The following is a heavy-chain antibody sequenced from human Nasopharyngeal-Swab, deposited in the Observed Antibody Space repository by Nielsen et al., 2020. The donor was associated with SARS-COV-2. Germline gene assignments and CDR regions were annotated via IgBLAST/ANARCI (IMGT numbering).Heavy chain of an antibody. D-gene: IGHD3-22*01. J-gene: IGHJ4*02. CDR3: ARRGYPATDY. CDR2: INHSGST. Sequence: WIRQPPGKGLEWIGEINHSGSTNYNPSLKSRVTISVDTSKNPFSLKLSSVTAADTAVYYCARRGYPATDYWGQGTLVTVSS. V-gene: IGHV4-34*01.